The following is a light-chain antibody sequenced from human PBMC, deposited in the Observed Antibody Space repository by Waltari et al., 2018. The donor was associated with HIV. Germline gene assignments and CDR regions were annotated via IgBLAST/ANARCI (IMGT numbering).Light chain of an antibody. CDR1: QAISTL. CDR2: SAS. CDR3: QQLNRYPPA. Sequence: DIQLTQSPPFLSASVGDRVTITCRASQAISTLLAWYQQKPGKAPELLIFSASTLQSGVPSRFSGRGSATEFTLTISSLQPEDFATYYCQQLNRYPPAFGGGTKVEIK. J-gene: IGKJ4*01. V-gene: IGKV1-9*01.